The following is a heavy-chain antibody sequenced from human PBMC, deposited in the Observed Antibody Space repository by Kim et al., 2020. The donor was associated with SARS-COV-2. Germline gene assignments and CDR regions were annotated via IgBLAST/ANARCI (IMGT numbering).Heavy chain of an antibody. J-gene: IGHJ6*02. D-gene: IGHD1-26*01. CDR3: AKSNLRGSYYYYYYGMDV. Sequence: KGRFTISRDNSKNTLYLQMNSLRAEDTAVYYCAKSNLRGSYYYYYYGMDVWGQGTTVTVSS. V-gene: IGHV3-30*02.